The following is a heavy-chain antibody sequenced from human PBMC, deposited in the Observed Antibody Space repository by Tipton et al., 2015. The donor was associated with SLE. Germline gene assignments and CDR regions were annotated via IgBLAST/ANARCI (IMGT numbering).Heavy chain of an antibody. CDR1: GYAFTTYY. CDR3: ARGSLVTTYYVFWTSPGWFDP. V-gene: IGHV1-46*01. J-gene: IGHJ5*02. CDR2: INPSGDST. D-gene: IGHD3-3*01. Sequence: QVQLVQSGAEVKKPGASVKVSCKASGYAFTTYYIHWVRQAPGQGLEWMGIINPSGDSTNYAQRFQGRVTMTRDTSTSTVYMELSSLRSEDTAVYYCARGSLVTTYYVFWTSPGWFDPWGQGTLVTVST.